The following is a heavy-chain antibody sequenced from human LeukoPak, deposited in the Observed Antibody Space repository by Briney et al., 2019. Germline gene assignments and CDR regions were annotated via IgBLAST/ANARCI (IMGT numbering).Heavy chain of an antibody. D-gene: IGHD3-9*01. CDR3: RTGYPPYYYFDY. J-gene: IGHJ4*02. CDR2: IYTSGST. Sequence: PSETLSLTCTVSGGSISSGSYYWSWIRQPAGKGLEWIGRIYTSGSTNYNPSLKSRVTISVDTSKNQFSLKLSSVTAADTAVYYCRTGYPPYYYFDYWGQGTLVTVSS. V-gene: IGHV4-61*02. CDR1: GGSISSGSYY.